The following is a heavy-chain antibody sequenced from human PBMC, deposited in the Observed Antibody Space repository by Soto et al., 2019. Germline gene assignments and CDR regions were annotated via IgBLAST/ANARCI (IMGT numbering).Heavy chain of an antibody. CDR1: GFTVSSYY. CDR3: AREGMGFGY. CDR2: VYSTGST. D-gene: IGHD1-26*01. Sequence: QLVESGGGLIQPGGSLRLSCAASGFTVSSYYMSWVRQAPGKGLEWVSVVYSTGSTYYADSVKGRFTISGDISKNMIYLQMDSLRAEDTAVYYCAREGMGFGYWGQGTLVTVSS. J-gene: IGHJ4*02. V-gene: IGHV3-53*01.